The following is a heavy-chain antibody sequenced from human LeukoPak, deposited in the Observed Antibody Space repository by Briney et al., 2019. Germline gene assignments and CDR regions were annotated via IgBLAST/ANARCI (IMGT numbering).Heavy chain of an antibody. Sequence: SETLSLTCTVSGGSISSSSYYWGWIRQPPGKGLEWIGSIYYSGSTYYNPSLKNRVTISVDTSKNQFSLKLSSVTAADTAVYYCARDSIKHAYCGGDCYSKFDYWGQGTLVTVSS. V-gene: IGHV4-39*07. CDR1: GGSISSSSYY. CDR2: IYYSGST. J-gene: IGHJ4*02. D-gene: IGHD2-21*02. CDR3: ARDSIKHAYCGGDCYSKFDY.